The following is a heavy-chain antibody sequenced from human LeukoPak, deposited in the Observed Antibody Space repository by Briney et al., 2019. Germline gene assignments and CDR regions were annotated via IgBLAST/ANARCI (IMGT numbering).Heavy chain of an antibody. Sequence: GGSLRLSCAASGFTFSSSWMHWVRQAPGKGLVWVSRINTDGTNTDYADSVKGRFTISRDNAKNTLYLQMNSLRAEDTAVYYCAGDRGAVAGDYWGQGTLVTVSS. CDR1: GFTFSSSW. D-gene: IGHD6-19*01. CDR3: AGDRGAVAGDY. J-gene: IGHJ4*02. V-gene: IGHV3-74*01. CDR2: INTDGTNT.